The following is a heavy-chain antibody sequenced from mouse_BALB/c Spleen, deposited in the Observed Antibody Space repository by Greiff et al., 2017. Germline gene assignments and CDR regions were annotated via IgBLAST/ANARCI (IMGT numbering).Heavy chain of an antibody. CDR1: GFTLSSFG. Sequence: EVKLVESGGGLVQPGGSRKLSCAASGFTLSSFGMHWVRQAPEKGLEWVAYISSGSSTIYYADTVKGRFTISRDNPKNTLFLQMTSLRSEDTALYYCARSGEKGRRAWFAYWGQGTLVTVSA. V-gene: IGHV5-17*02. CDR3: ARSGEKGRRAWFAY. CDR2: ISSGSSTI. D-gene: IGHD2-14*01. J-gene: IGHJ3*01.